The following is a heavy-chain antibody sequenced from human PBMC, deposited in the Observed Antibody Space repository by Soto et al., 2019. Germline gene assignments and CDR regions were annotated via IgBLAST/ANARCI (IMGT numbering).Heavy chain of an antibody. V-gene: IGHV1-69*01. CDR2: IIPIFGTA. CDR3: AREEYYDSSGYYPYYYYGIDV. J-gene: IGHJ6*02. Sequence: QVQLVQSGAEVKKPGSSVKVSCKASGGTFSSYAISWVRQAPGQGLEWMGGIIPIFGTANYAQKFQGRVTITADESTSTAYMELSSLRSEDTAVYYCAREEYYDSSGYYPYYYYGIDVWGQGTTVTVSS. CDR1: GGTFSSYA. D-gene: IGHD3-22*01.